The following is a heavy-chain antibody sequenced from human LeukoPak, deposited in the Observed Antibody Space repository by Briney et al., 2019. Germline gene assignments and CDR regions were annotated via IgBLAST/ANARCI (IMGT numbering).Heavy chain of an antibody. CDR2: ITPIFGTA. J-gene: IGHJ4*02. CDR3: ARGSRYHDWLSPLDS. CDR1: GGTFSSYA. D-gene: IGHD3-9*01. V-gene: IGHV1-69*13. Sequence: ASVKVSCKASGGTFSSYALSWVRQAPGQGLEWMRGITPIFGTANYAQKFQGRVTITADESTSTVYMELSSLRSDDTAVFYCARGSRYHDWLSPLDSWGQGTLVTVSS.